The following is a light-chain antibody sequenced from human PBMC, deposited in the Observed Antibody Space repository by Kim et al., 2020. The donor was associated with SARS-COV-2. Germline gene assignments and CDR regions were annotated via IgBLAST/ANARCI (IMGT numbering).Light chain of an antibody. V-gene: IGKV3-20*01. CDR3: QQFVDSPCT. Sequence: SPGERATLACRASQSVNTAYLAWYQQKPGQAPSLLIYGASRRASGVPDRFSASGSGTDFTLTISRLEPEDFAVYYCQQFVDSPCTFGQGTKVDIK. CDR2: GAS. CDR1: QSVNTAY. J-gene: IGKJ1*01.